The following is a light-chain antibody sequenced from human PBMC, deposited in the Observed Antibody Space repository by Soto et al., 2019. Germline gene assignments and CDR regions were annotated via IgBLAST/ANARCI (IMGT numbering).Light chain of an antibody. Sequence: QSALTQPASVSGSPGQSITISCTGTSSDVGGYNYVSWYQQHPGKAPNLIIFDVSNRPSGVSNRFSGSKSSNSASLTISRLQAEDEAEYYCSSYTCSNTPVVFGGGTQLTVL. CDR1: SSDVGGYNY. CDR2: DVS. CDR3: SSYTCSNTPVV. J-gene: IGLJ2*01. V-gene: IGLV2-14*01.